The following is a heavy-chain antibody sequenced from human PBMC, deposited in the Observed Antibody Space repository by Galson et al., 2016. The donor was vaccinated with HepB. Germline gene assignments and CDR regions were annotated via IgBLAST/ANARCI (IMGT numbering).Heavy chain of an antibody. CDR3: VKTQGYSTGWYGMDV. Sequence: SLRLSCAASGFIFGNYAMTWVRQAPGEGLEWVSVISGSGDSTYYAESVKGRFTISGDNFKSTLPLQMNSLRAEDTAVYYCVKTQGYSTGWYGMDVWGQGTTVTVSS. D-gene: IGHD6-19*01. J-gene: IGHJ6*02. V-gene: IGHV3-23*01. CDR1: GFIFGNYA. CDR2: ISGSGDST.